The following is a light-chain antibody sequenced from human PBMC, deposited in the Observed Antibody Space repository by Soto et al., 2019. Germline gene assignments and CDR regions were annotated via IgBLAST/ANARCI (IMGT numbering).Light chain of an antibody. V-gene: IGKV4-1*01. Sequence: DIVMTQSPDSLAVSLGERATINCKSSQSVLFSSNNKNYFSWYQQKPGQPLKLLIYWASTRESGVPDRFSGSGSGTDFTLPISILQAEDVAVYYCQQYYITPYTFGQGTKLEIK. CDR2: WAS. CDR1: QSVLFSSNNKNY. J-gene: IGKJ2*01. CDR3: QQYYITPYT.